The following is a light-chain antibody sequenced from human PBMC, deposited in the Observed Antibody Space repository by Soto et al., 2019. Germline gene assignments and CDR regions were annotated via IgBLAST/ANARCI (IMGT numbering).Light chain of an antibody. J-gene: IGLJ1*01. V-gene: IGLV2-14*01. CDR3: SSYTSSSTDYV. CDR2: DVI. Sequence: QSALTQPASVSGSPGQSITISCTGTSSDVGGYNYVSWYQQHPGKAPKLMIYDVINRPSGVSNRFSGSKSGNTASLTISGLQAEDEADYYCSSYTSSSTDYVFGTGTKVTVL. CDR1: SSDVGGYNY.